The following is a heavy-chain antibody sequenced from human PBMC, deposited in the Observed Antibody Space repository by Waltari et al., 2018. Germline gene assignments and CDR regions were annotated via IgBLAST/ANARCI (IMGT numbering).Heavy chain of an antibody. CDR2: ISYRGAT. D-gene: IGHD3-16*01. V-gene: IGHV4-39*01. CDR3: ATYIGASIGTAAFDV. J-gene: IGHJ3*01. Sequence: QLNLQESDPGLVKPSETLLLTCSVSGGSITNNRHYWGWIRQPPGKGLDWTATISYRGATYYNPSLKGRVTISADTSKNQFALKLSSVTAADTAVYYCATYIGASIGTAAFDVWGQGTMVTVSS. CDR1: GGSITNNRHY.